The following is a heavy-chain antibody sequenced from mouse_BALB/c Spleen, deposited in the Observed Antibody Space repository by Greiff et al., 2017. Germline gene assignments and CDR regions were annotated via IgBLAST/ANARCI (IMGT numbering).Heavy chain of an antibody. CDR3: ARQGGLLGSGFDY. CDR1: GFTFSSYA. CDR2: ISSGGSYT. Sequence: EVQLVESGGGLVKPGGSLKLSCAASGFTFSSYAMSWVRQTPEKRLEWVATISSGGSYTYYPDSVKGRFTISRDNAKNTLYLQMSSLRSEDTAMYYCARQGGLLGSGFDYWGQGTTLTVSS. D-gene: IGHD2-3*01. V-gene: IGHV5-9-3*01. J-gene: IGHJ2*01.